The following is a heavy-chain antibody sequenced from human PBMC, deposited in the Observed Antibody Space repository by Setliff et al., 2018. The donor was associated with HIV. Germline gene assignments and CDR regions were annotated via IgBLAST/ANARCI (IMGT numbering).Heavy chain of an antibody. CDR1: GGSIRSHY. V-gene: IGHV4-59*06. D-gene: IGHD3-3*01. CDR3: ARVCPPVRYNFWSGYYPKAGYFDY. CDR2: IHYSGSI. J-gene: IGHJ4*02. Sequence: PSETLSLTCTVSGGSIRSHYWSWIRQPPGKGLEWIGYIHYSGSIYYNPSLKSRVTISVDTSKNQFSLKLSSVTAADTAVYYCARVCPPVRYNFWSGYYPKAGYFDYWGQGALVTVSS.